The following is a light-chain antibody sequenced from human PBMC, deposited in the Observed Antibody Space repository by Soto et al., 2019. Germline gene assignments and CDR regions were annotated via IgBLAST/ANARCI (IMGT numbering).Light chain of an antibody. V-gene: IGLV2-14*01. J-gene: IGLJ3*02. CDR2: EVS. Sequence: QSALTQPASVSGSPGQSITISCTGTSSDVGGYNYVSWYQQHPGKAPKLMIYEVSNRPSGVSNRFSGSKSGNTAYLTISGLQAEDEADYYCRSYTSSSTWVFGGGTKLTVL. CDR1: SSDVGGYNY. CDR3: RSYTSSSTWV.